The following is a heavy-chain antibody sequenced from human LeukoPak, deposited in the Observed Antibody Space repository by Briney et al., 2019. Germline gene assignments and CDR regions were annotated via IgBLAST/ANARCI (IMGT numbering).Heavy chain of an antibody. J-gene: IGHJ6*02. D-gene: IGHD2/OR15-2a*01. CDR2: IYSGGST. V-gene: IGHV3-53*01. CDR1: GFTVSSNY. Sequence: PGGSLRLSCAASGFTVSSNYMSWVRQSPGKGLEWVSVIYSGGSTYYADSVTGRFTIIRDNSQNTLKLQMSSLRAEATAVYSCAREESPWGVDVWGQGTTVTVSS. CDR3: AREESPWGVDV.